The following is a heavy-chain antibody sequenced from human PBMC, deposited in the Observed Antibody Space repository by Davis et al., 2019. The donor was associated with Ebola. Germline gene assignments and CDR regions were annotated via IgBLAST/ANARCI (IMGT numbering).Heavy chain of an antibody. V-gene: IGHV1-18*01. CDR3: ARGRNGGWDFDY. Sequence: ASVKVSCKASGYTFNSHGISWVRQAPGQGLEGMAWSSDDNGNTNDEQKFQGRLTLTTDTSRSTAYMELRSLTSDDTAEYFCARGRNGGWDFDYWGQGTLVTVSS. CDR1: GYTFNSHG. J-gene: IGHJ4*02. D-gene: IGHD6-19*01. CDR2: SSDDNGNT.